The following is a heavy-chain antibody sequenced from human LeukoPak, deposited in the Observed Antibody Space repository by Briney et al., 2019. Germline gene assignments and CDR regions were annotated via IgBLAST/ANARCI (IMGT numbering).Heavy chain of an antibody. J-gene: IGHJ6*04. CDR2: IYSGGST. CDR1: GFTVSSNY. CDR3: ARTPGYCSGGSCYDSGYYYGMDV. V-gene: IGHV3-53*01. Sequence: GGSLRLSCAASGFTVSSNYMSWVRQAPGKGLEWVSVIYSGGSTYYADSVKGRFTISRDNSMNTLYLQMNSLRAEDTAVYYCARTPGYCSGGSCYDSGYYYGMDVWGKGTTVTVSS. D-gene: IGHD2-15*01.